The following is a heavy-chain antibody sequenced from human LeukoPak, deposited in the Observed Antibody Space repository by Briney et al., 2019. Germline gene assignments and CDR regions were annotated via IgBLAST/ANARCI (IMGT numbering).Heavy chain of an antibody. CDR1: GYSFTSYW. Sequence: HGESLKVSCKGSGYSFTSYWIGWVRQMPGKGLEWMGIIYPGDSDTRYSPSFQGQVTISADKSISTAYLQWSSLKASDTAMYYCARRRYYYGSGSLYYYFDYWGQGTLVTVSS. CDR3: ARRRYYYGSGSLYYYFDY. CDR2: IYPGDSDT. V-gene: IGHV5-51*01. J-gene: IGHJ4*02. D-gene: IGHD3-10*01.